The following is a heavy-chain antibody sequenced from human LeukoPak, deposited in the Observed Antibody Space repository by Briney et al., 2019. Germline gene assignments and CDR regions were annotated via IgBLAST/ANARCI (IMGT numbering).Heavy chain of an antibody. Sequence: RTGGSLRLSCAASGFTFSSYGMHWVRQAPGKGLEWVANIKQDGSEKYYVDSVKGRFTISRDNAKNSLYLQMNSLRAEDTAVYYCARDLARGDILTGYPIWGQGTLVTVSS. CDR2: IKQDGSEK. CDR3: ARDLARGDILTGYPI. J-gene: IGHJ4*02. CDR1: GFTFSSYG. D-gene: IGHD3-9*01. V-gene: IGHV3-7*04.